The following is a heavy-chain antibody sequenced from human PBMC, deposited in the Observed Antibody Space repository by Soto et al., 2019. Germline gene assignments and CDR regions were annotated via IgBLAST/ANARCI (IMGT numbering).Heavy chain of an antibody. CDR1: GGTFNNYP. CDR2: SIPIFGTA. J-gene: IGHJ6*02. CDR3: ARGRGYSGDDHYYYFDMDV. D-gene: IGHD5-12*01. Sequence: QVQLVQSGAEVKKPASSVKVSCKASGGTFNNYPITWVRQAPGEGLEWMGGSIPIFGTANYAQNFQGRVKISVAESTSTAYMELSSLRSEDTAVYYGARGRGYSGDDHYYYFDMDVWGQGTTVTVSS. V-gene: IGHV1-69*01.